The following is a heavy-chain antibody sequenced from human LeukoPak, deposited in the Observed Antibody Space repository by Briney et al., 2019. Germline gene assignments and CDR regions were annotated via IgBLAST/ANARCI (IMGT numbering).Heavy chain of an antibody. CDR3: ARDGVGVDV. J-gene: IGHJ6*04. D-gene: IGHD3-3*01. CDR2: INSDGSIT. Sequence: PGGSLRLSCAASGLTFSTYWMHWVRQAPGKGLVWVSRINSDGSITNYADSVKGRFTISRDNAKNTLYLQMNSLRTEDTAVYYCARDGVGVDVWGKGTTVTVSS. V-gene: IGHV3-74*01. CDR1: GLTFSTYW.